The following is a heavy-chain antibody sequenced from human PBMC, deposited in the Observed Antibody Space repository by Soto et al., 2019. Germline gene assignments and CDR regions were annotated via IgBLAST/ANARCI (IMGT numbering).Heavy chain of an antibody. CDR2: ISYDGSNR. CDR3: AKDHIVAAAPDY. D-gene: IGHD2-2*01. Sequence: QVQLVESGGGVVQPGRSLRLSCAASGFTFDTYGMHWVRQAPGKGLEWVAVISYDGSNRYYADSVKGRFTISRDNSKNTLYLQMNSLGSEDTAVYYCAKDHIVAAAPDYWGQGTLVTVSS. CDR1: GFTFDTYG. V-gene: IGHV3-30*18. J-gene: IGHJ4*02.